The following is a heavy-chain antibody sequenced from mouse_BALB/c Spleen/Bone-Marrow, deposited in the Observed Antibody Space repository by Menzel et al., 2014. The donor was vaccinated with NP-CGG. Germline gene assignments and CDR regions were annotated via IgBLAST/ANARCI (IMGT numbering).Heavy chain of an antibody. Sequence: VQLVESGAELARPGASVRMSCKASGYSFTSYTMHWLKQRPGQGLEWIAYIVPSSAYSNYNQKFKDKATLTADRSSSTAYMQLSSLTSEDSAVYYCAREGSYDGCSGHFDYRGPGTTLTVSS. D-gene: IGHD2-3*01. V-gene: IGHV1-4*01. CDR2: IVPSSAYS. J-gene: IGHJ2*01. CDR3: AREGSYDGCSGHFDY. CDR1: GYSFTSYT.